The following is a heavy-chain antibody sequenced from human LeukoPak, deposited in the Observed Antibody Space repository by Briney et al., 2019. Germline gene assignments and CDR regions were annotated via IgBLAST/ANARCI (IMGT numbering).Heavy chain of an antibody. D-gene: IGHD2-21*01. Sequence: ASVKVSCKASGDDFSTDGFIWGRQAPGLGLEWKGRISANNGNTTFAQGFRDRVKMTTDTVTETAYMELRSLTSGDTAIYYCARTVGDRADPWGQGSLVTVSS. CDR3: ARTVGDRADP. J-gene: IGHJ5*02. CDR1: GDDFSTDG. CDR2: ISANNGNT. V-gene: IGHV1-18*01.